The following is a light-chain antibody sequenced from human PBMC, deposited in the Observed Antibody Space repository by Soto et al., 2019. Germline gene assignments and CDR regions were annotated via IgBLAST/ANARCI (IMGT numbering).Light chain of an antibody. CDR1: QSVLYSSNSENY. CDR2: WAS. V-gene: IGKV4-1*01. Sequence: DIVMTQSPDSLAVSLGERATINCKSSQSVLYSSNSENYLAWYQQKPGQPPKLLFYWASTRESGVPGRFSGSGSXTDFTLTISSLQAEDVAVYYCQQYYSTPYTFGQGTKLEIK. J-gene: IGKJ2*01. CDR3: QQYYSTPYT.